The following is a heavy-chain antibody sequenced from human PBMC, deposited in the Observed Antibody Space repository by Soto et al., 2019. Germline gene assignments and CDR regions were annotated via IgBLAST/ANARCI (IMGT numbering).Heavy chain of an antibody. CDR3: ARDPHEFWTGYWFDP. J-gene: IGHJ5*02. V-gene: IGHV1-18*01. Sequence: ASVKVSCKTSGHTFNTYGINWVRQAPGQGLELMGWISAYDGKTTYAEKFQGRVTLTTDTSTSTAYMELRSLRSDDTAIYYCARDPHEFWTGYWFDPWGQGTPVTVSS. D-gene: IGHD3-3*01. CDR1: GHTFNTYG. CDR2: ISAYDGKT.